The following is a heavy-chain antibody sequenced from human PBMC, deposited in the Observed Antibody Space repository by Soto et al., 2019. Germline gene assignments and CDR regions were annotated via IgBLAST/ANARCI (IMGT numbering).Heavy chain of an antibody. CDR1: GFSDSSYY. CDR3: ARDRRDGDTM. CDR2: IYRGGDI. J-gene: IGHJ4*02. D-gene: IGHD3-3*01. Sequence: EVQVVESGGGLVQPGGSLRLSCAASGFSDSSYYMSWFRQAPGKGLEWVSVIYRGGDIYYADSVQGRFTTSRDISRNSLDLQMNSLRVEDTAVYYCARDRRDGDTMWGQGVVVTVSS. V-gene: IGHV3-66*01.